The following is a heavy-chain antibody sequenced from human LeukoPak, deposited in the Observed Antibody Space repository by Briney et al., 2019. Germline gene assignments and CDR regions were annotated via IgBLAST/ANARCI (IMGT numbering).Heavy chain of an antibody. V-gene: IGHV1-8*03. CDR2: INPNSGGT. D-gene: IGHD3-10*01. Sequence: AASVKVSCKASGYTFTGYYMHWVRQAPGQGLEWMGWINPNSGGTGYAQKFQGRVTITRNTSISTAYMELSSLRSEDTAVYYCAGDYYGSGSTYYYMDVWGKGTTVTVSS. CDR1: GYTFTGYY. J-gene: IGHJ6*03. CDR3: AGDYYGSGSTYYYMDV.